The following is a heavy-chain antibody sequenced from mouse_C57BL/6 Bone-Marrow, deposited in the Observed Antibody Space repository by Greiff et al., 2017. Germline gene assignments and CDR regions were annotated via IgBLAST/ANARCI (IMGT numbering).Heavy chain of an antibody. V-gene: IGHV5-15*01. J-gene: IGHJ1*03. CDR1: GFTFSDYG. D-gene: IGHD1-1*01. CDR3: ARQGITTVVATRYFDV. Sequence: EVQGVESGGGLVQPGGSLKLSCAASGFTFSDYGMAWVRQAPRKGPEWVAFISNLAYSIYYADTVTGRFTISRENAKNTLYLEMSSLRSEDTAMYYCARQGITTVVATRYFDVWGTGTTVTVSS. CDR2: ISNLAYSI.